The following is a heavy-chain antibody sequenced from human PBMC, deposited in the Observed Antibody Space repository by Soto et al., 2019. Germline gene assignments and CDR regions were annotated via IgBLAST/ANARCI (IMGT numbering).Heavy chain of an antibody. CDR2: ISWDGDST. D-gene: IGHD6-19*01. J-gene: IGHJ4*02. V-gene: IGHV3-43*01. CDR3: AKDIAGSGWYSLDY. Sequence: EVQLVESGGVVVQPGGSLRLSCAASGFTFDDYTMHWVRQAPGKGLEWVSLISWDGDSTYYADSVKGRFTISRDNSENSLYLQMNSLRTEYTAFYYCAKDIAGSGWYSLDYWGQGTLVTVSS. CDR1: GFTFDDYT.